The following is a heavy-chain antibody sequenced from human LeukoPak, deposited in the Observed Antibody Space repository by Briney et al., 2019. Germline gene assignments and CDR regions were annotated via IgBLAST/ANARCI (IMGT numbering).Heavy chain of an antibody. Sequence: GGSLRLSCAASGFTLSNAWMSWVRQAPGKGLEWVGRIKSKTDGGTTDYAAPVKGRFTISRDDSKNTLYLQMNSLKTEGTAVYYCTTDPGAVDYGDSFDYWGQGTLVTVSS. D-gene: IGHD4-17*01. CDR3: TTDPGAVDYGDSFDY. J-gene: IGHJ4*02. V-gene: IGHV3-15*01. CDR1: GFTLSNAW. CDR2: IKSKTDGGTT.